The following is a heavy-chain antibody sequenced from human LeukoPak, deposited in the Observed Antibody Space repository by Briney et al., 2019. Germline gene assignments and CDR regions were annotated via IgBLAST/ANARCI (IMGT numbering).Heavy chain of an antibody. J-gene: IGHJ4*02. Sequence: GGSLRLSCAASGFTFSNYWMHWVRQAPGKGLVWVSRIKNDGSSTSYADSVKGRFTISRDNARNSLYLQMNSLRAEDTAVYYCAGGTGWLTDYWGQGTLVTVSS. CDR2: IKNDGSST. CDR3: AGGTGWLTDY. V-gene: IGHV3-74*01. D-gene: IGHD3-22*01. CDR1: GFTFSNYW.